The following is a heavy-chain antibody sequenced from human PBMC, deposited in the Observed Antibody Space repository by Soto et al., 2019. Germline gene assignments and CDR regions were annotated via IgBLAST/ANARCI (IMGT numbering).Heavy chain of an antibody. D-gene: IGHD5-12*01. CDR2: IYYSGST. V-gene: IGHV4-31*03. CDR3: ARVRSDGYNTDLDY. Sequence: SETLSLTCTVSGGSISSGGYYWCWIRQHPGKGLEWIGYIYYSGSTYYNPSLKSRVTISVDTSKNQFSLKLSSVTAADTAVYYCARVRSDGYNTDLDYWGQGTLVTVSS. J-gene: IGHJ4*02. CDR1: GGSISSGGYY.